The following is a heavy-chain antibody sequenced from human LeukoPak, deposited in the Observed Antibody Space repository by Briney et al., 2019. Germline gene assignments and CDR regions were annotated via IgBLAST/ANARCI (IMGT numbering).Heavy chain of an antibody. Sequence: PSETLSLTCTVSGGSISSGGYSWSWIRQHPGKGLEWIGYIYYSGSTYYNPSLKSRVTISVATSKNQFSLKLSSVTAADTAVYYCASQAYDSSGYYPDAFDIWGQGTMVTVSS. CDR3: ASQAYDSSGYYPDAFDI. CDR1: GGSISSGGYS. CDR2: IYYSGST. V-gene: IGHV4-31*03. J-gene: IGHJ3*02. D-gene: IGHD3-22*01.